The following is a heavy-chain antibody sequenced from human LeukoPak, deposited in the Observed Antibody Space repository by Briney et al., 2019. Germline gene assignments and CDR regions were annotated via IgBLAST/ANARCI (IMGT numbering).Heavy chain of an antibody. CDR3: ARVPNRFFYYYYMDV. J-gene: IGHJ6*03. V-gene: IGHV1-69*05. D-gene: IGHD3-10*01. Sequence: ASVKVSCKASGGTFSSYAISWVRQAPGQGLEWMGGIIPIFGTANYAQKFQGRVTITTDESTSTAYMELSSLRSEDTAVYYCARVPNRFFYYYYMDVWGKGTTVTVSS. CDR1: GGTFSSYA. CDR2: IIPIFGTA.